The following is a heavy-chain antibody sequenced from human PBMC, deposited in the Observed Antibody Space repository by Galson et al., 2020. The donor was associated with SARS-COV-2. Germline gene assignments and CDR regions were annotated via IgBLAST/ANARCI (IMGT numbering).Heavy chain of an antibody. V-gene: IGHV5-51*01. CDR2: IYPGDSDT. CDR3: ATLRYSSSQNQDRDYYYYYGMDV. J-gene: IGHJ6*02. Sequence: GESLKISCKGSGYSFTSYWIGWVRQMPGKGLEWMGIIYPGDSDTRYSPSFQGQVTISADKSISTAYLQWSSLKASDTAMYYCATLRYSSSQNQDRDYYYYYGMDVWGQGTTVTVSS. CDR1: GYSFTSYW. D-gene: IGHD6-13*01.